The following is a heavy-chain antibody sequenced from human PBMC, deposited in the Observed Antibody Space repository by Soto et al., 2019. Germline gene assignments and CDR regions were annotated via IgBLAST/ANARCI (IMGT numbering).Heavy chain of an antibody. CDR1: GYTFTSYG. J-gene: IGHJ4*02. D-gene: IGHD2-21*01. CDR3: ARDPWHSIDY. CDR2: ISAYNYKT. Sequence: ASVKVSCKASGYTFTSYGISWVRQAPGQGLEWMGWISAYNYKTNYAQNFRGRVTMTIDISTSTAYMELRSLTSDDTAMYYCARDPWHSIDYWGQGTLVTVSS. V-gene: IGHV1-18*01.